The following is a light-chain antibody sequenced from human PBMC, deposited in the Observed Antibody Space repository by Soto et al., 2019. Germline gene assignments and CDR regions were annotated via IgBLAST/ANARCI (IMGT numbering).Light chain of an antibody. CDR3: SSYTSSSTLVV. Sequence: QSALTQPASVSGSXGQSXTISCTGTSSDVGGYNYVSWYQQHPGKAPKLMIYDVSNRPSGVSNRFSGSKSGNTASLTISGLQAEDEADYYCSSYTSSSTLVVFGGGTKLTVL. CDR2: DVS. J-gene: IGLJ2*01. CDR1: SSDVGGYNY. V-gene: IGLV2-14*01.